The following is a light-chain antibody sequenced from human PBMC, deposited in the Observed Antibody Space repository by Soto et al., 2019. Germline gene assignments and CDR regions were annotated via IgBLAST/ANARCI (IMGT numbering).Light chain of an antibody. Sequence: DIKMTQSPSTLSASVGDRVTITCRASQSISYWLAWYQQKPGKAPKLLIYRASTLESGVPSRFSGSGSGTEFTLTISSLQPDDFAIYYCQQYYISPGAFGQGTKV. J-gene: IGKJ1*01. CDR3: QQYYISPGA. CDR2: RAS. V-gene: IGKV1-5*03. CDR1: QSISYW.